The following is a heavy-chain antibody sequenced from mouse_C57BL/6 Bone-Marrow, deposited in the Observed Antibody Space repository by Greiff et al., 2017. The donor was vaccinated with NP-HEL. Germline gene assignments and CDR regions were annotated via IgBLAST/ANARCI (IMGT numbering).Heavy chain of an antibody. CDR1: GFTFSSYG. CDR2: ISSGGSYT. J-gene: IGHJ3*01. CDR3: ARGYDYDERAWFAY. Sequence: EVHLVESGGDLVKPGGSLKLSCAASGFTFSSYGMSWVRQTPDKRLEWVATISSGGSYTYYPDSVKGRFTISRDNAKNTLYLQMSGLKSEDTAMYYGARGYDYDERAWFAYWGQGTLVTVSA. V-gene: IGHV5-6*01. D-gene: IGHD2-4*01.